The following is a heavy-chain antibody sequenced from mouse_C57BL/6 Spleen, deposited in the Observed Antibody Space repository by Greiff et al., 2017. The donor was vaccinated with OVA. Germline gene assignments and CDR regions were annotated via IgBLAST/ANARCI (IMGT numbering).Heavy chain of an antibody. CDR3: ARNYYGSSPQEYFDV. D-gene: IGHD1-1*01. Sequence: QVQLQQSGAELARPGASVKLSCKASGYTFTSYGISWVKQRTGQGLEWIGEIYPRSGNTYYNEKFKGKATLTADKSSSTAYMELRSLTSEDSAVYFCARNYYGSSPQEYFDVWGTGTTVTVSS. J-gene: IGHJ1*03. CDR2: IYPRSGNT. CDR1: GYTFTSYG. V-gene: IGHV1-81*01.